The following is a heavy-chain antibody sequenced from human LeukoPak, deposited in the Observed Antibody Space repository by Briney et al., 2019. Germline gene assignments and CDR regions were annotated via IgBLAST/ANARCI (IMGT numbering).Heavy chain of an antibody. J-gene: IGHJ4*02. CDR3: ARRPGYYDSSGYIDY. V-gene: IGHV5-51*01. Sequence: KPGESLKISCKGSGYSFPSYWIGWVRQMPGKGLEWMGIIYPGDSDTRYSPSFQGQVTISADKSISTAYLQWSSLKASDTAMYYCARRPGYYDSSGYIDYWGQGTLVTVS. D-gene: IGHD3-22*01. CDR1: GYSFPSYW. CDR2: IYPGDSDT.